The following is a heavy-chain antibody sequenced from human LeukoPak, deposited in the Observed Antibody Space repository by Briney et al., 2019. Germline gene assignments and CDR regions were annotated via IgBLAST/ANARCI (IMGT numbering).Heavy chain of an antibody. CDR3: AKSLWFGEFFGVSPPQPDY. V-gene: IGHV3-23*01. CDR1: GFTISSDA. J-gene: IGHJ4*02. Sequence: GGSLRLSCAASGFTISSDAMSWVRQAPGPGLEWVSAISSSGSSTYYADSVKGRFTISRDNSKNTLYLQMNSLRAEDTAVYYCAKSLWFGEFFGVSPPQPDYWGQGALVTASS. CDR2: ISSSGSST. D-gene: IGHD3-10*01.